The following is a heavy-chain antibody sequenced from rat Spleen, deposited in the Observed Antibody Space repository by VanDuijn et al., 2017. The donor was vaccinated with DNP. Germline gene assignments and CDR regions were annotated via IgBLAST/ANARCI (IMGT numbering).Heavy chain of an antibody. CDR2: ITSSGGSI. D-gene: IGHD1-2*01. CDR3: APRYSSSWFAY. V-gene: IGHV5-31*01. Sequence: EVQLVESGGDLVQPGRSLKLSCVASGFTFSNYWMTWIRQVPGRGLEWVASITSSGGSIYYPDSVKGRFTNFRDDAKKTLQLQMKIMRSEDTATYYCAPRYSSSWFAYWGQGTLVTVSS. J-gene: IGHJ3*01. CDR1: GFTFSNYW.